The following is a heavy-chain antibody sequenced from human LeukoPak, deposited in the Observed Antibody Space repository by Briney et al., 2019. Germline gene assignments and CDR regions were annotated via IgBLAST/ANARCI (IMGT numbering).Heavy chain of an antibody. CDR3: AKDPPTIFGVVIYYFDY. V-gene: IGHV3-23*01. Sequence: SVKGRFTISRDNSKNTLYLQMNSLRAEDTAVYYCAKDPPTIFGVVIYYFDYWGQGTLVTVSS. J-gene: IGHJ4*02. D-gene: IGHD3-3*01.